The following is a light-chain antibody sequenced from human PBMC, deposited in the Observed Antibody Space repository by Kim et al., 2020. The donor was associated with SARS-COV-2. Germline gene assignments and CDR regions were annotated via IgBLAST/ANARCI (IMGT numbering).Light chain of an antibody. CDR3: QQRSSWPPELS. Sequence: IVLTQSPAILSLSPGETATLSCRASQDIVNYLAWYRQKPGQAPSLLIYDASARASGVPARFRGSGSGTDFTLTISSLEPSDVAVYFYQQRSSWPPELSFGGGTKVDIK. J-gene: IGKJ4*01. CDR2: DAS. CDR1: QDIVNY. V-gene: IGKV3-11*01.